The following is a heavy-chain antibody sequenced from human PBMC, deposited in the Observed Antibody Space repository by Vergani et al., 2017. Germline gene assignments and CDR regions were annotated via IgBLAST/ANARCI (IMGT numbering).Heavy chain of an antibody. CDR2: ISSSSSYI. CDR3: ARDPSIAVAGTVDY. D-gene: IGHD6-19*01. J-gene: IGHJ4*02. V-gene: IGHV3-21*01. CDR1: GFTFSSYS. Sequence: EVQLVESGGGLVKPGGSLRLSCAASGFTFSSYSMNWVRQAPGKGLEWVSSISSSSSYIYYADSVKGRFTISRDNAKTSLYLQMNSLRAEDTAVYYCARDPSIAVAGTVDYWGQGTLVTVSS.